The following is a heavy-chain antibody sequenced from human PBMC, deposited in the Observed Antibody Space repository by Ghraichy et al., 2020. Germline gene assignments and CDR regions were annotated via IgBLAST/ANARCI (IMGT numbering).Heavy chain of an antibody. V-gene: IGHV1-8*01. Sequence: ASVKVSCKASGYTFISYDIHWVRQATGQGLEWQGWMNPNSGNTGYAQKFQGRVTMTRNTSISTAYMELSSLRSEDTAVYYCARSMEYDFWSGSSGYYYYGMDVWGQGTTVTVSS. D-gene: IGHD3-3*01. J-gene: IGHJ6*02. CDR1: GYTFISYD. CDR3: ARSMEYDFWSGSSGYYYYGMDV. CDR2: MNPNSGNT.